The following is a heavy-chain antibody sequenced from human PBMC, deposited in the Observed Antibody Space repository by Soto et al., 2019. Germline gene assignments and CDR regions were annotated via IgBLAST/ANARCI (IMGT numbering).Heavy chain of an antibody. Sequence: PGGSLRLSCAASGFTFSSYSMNWVRQAPGKGLEWVSYISDSGSTIYYADSVKGRFTISRDNAKDSVYLQMNSLRDEDTAVYYCARGGPGYWGQGTLVTVSS. J-gene: IGHJ4*02. CDR1: GFTFSSYS. V-gene: IGHV3-48*02. CDR2: ISDSGSTI. CDR3: ARGGPGY.